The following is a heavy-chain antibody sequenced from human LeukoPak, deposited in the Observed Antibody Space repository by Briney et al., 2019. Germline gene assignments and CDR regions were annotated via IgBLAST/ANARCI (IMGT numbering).Heavy chain of an antibody. CDR2: IYYSGST. V-gene: IGHV4-39*07. Sequence: SETLSLTCTVSGGSISSSSYYWGWIRQPPGKGLEWIGSIYYSGSTYYNPSLKSRVTISVDTSKNQFSLKLSSVTAADTAVYYCATETTPHYYYYGMDVWGQGTTVTVSS. J-gene: IGHJ6*02. D-gene: IGHD1-7*01. CDR3: ATETTPHYYYYGMDV. CDR1: GGSISSSSYY.